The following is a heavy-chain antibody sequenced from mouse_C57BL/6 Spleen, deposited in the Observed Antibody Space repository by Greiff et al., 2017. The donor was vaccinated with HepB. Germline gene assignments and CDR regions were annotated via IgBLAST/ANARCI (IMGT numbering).Heavy chain of an antibody. V-gene: IGHV3-6*01. CDR2: ISYDGSN. D-gene: IGHD1-1*01. CDR1: GYSITSGYY. CDR3: AREGSVEPFAY. J-gene: IGHJ3*01. Sequence: DVKLVESGPGLVKPSQSLSLTCSVTGYSITSGYYWNWIRQFPGNKLEWMGYISYDGSNNYNPSLKNRISITRDTSKNQFFLKLNSVTTEDTATYYCAREGSVEPFAYWGQGTLVTVSA.